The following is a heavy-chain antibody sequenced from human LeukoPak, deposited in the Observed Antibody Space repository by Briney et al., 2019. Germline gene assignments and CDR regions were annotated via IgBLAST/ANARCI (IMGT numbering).Heavy chain of an antibody. V-gene: IGHV3-30*03. CDR3: ARDFSMNYDFWSGYRDKYWFDP. CDR1: GFTFSSYG. D-gene: IGHD3-3*01. CDR2: ISYDGSNK. J-gene: IGHJ5*02. Sequence: PGGSLRLSCAASGFTFSSYGMHWVRQAPGKGLEWVAVISYDGSNKYYADSVKGRFTISRDNSKNTLYLQMNSLRAEDTAVYYCARDFSMNYDFWSGYRDKYWFDPWGQGTLVTVSS.